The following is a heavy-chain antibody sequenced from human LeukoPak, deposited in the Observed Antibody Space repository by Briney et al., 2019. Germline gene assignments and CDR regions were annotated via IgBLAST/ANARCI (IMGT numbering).Heavy chain of an antibody. D-gene: IGHD1-26*01. V-gene: IGHV4-39*01. J-gene: IGHJ6*02. CDR1: GASIGGSTYY. Sequence: SETLSLTCAVSGASIGGSTYYWGWIRQPPGKGLEWIGSIFETGSTYYNPSLKSRVAISVDTAKNEFSLKLTSMTAADAAVYYCARYRYYYYGMDVWGQGTTVTVSS. CDR2: IFETGST. CDR3: ARYRYYYYGMDV.